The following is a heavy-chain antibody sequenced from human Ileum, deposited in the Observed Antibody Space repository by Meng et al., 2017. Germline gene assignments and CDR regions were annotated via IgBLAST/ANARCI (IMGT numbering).Heavy chain of an antibody. D-gene: IGHD2-21*02. J-gene: IGHJ2*01. CDR1: GGTFSSYA. CDR3: ARAWGQAYCGGDCYSSWYFDL. V-gene: IGHV1-69*13. Sequence: SVKVSCKASGGTFSSYAISWVRQAPGQGLEWMGGIIPIFGTANYAQKFQGRVTITADESTSTAYMELSSLRSEDTAVYYCARAWGQAYCGGDCYSSWYFDLWGRGNLV. CDR2: IIPIFGTA.